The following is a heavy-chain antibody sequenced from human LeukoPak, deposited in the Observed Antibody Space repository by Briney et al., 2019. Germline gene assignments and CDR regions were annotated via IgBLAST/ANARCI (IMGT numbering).Heavy chain of an antibody. CDR1: GFTFSSYW. J-gene: IGHJ4*02. CDR3: ARGPYGSATDY. Sequence: GGSLRLSCAASGFTFSSYWMHWVRQAPGKGLVWVSRINSDGSSTSYADSVKGRFTISRDNAKNTLYVQMSSLRAEDTAVYYCARGPYGSATDYWGQGTLVTVSS. V-gene: IGHV3-74*01. D-gene: IGHD3-10*01. CDR2: INSDGSST.